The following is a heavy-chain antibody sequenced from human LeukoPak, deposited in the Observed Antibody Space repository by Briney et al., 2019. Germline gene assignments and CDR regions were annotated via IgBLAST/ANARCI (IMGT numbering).Heavy chain of an antibody. D-gene: IGHD3-10*01. Sequence: QAGGSLRLSCAASGFTFDDYAMHWVRQAPGKGLEWVSGISWNSGSIGYADSVKGRFTISRDNAKNSLYLQMNSLRAEDTALYYCAKGADVLLWFGESTFDYWGQGTLVTVSS. J-gene: IGHJ4*02. CDR1: GFTFDDYA. V-gene: IGHV3-9*01. CDR3: AKGADVLLWFGESTFDY. CDR2: ISWNSGSI.